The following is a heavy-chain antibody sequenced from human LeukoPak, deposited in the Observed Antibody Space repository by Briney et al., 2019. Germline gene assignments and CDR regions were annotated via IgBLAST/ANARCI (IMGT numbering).Heavy chain of an antibody. CDR3: LRDLIR. Sequence: GGSLRLSCAASGFTFRTYWLHLARQAPGKGPVLVSRISPDGRTTSYADAVKGRFTISRDNAKNTLYLQMNYLRVVDTAVYYCLRDLIRGGQGTLVTVSS. CDR1: GFTFRTYW. V-gene: IGHV3-74*01. J-gene: IGHJ4*02. CDR2: ISPDGRTT. D-gene: IGHD3-10*01.